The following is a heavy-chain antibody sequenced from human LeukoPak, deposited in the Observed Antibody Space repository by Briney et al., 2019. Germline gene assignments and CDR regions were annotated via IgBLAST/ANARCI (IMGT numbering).Heavy chain of an antibody. J-gene: IGHJ4*02. D-gene: IGHD4-11*01. Sequence: SETLSLTCAVYGGSFSGYYWSWIRQPPGKGLEWIGEINHSGSTNYNPSLKSRVTISVDTSKNQFSLKLSSVTAADTAVYYCARLPNYSPPDYWGQGTLVTVSS. CDR1: GGSFSGYY. V-gene: IGHV4-34*01. CDR3: ARLPNYSPPDY. CDR2: INHSGST.